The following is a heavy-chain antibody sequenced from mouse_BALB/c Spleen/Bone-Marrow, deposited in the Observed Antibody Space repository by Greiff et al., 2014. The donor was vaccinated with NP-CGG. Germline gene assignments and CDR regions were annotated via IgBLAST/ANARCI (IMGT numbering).Heavy chain of an antibody. V-gene: IGHV5-4*02. CDR3: ARVVTTATLYWYFDV. J-gene: IGHJ1*01. Sequence: EVKLVESGGGLAKPGGSLKLSCAASGFTFSDYYMYWVRQTPEKRLEWVATISDGGSYTYYPDSVKGRFTISRDNAKNNLYLQMSSLKSEDTAMYYCARVVTTATLYWYFDVWGAGTTVTVSS. D-gene: IGHD1-2*01. CDR2: ISDGGSYT. CDR1: GFTFSDYY.